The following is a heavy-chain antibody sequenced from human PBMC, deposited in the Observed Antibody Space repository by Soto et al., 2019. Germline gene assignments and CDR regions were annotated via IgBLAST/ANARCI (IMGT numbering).Heavy chain of an antibody. CDR1: GXTFTSYG. J-gene: IGHJ5*02. V-gene: IGHV1-18*01. CDR3: ARLGVYCSSTSCYGSWFDP. Sequence: ASVKVSCKASGXTFTSYGISWVRQAPGQGLEWMGWISAYNGNTNYAQKLQGRVTMTTDTSTITAYMELRSLRPDDTAVYYCARLGVYCSSTSCYGSWFDPWGQGTLVTVSS. D-gene: IGHD2-2*01. CDR2: ISAYNGNT.